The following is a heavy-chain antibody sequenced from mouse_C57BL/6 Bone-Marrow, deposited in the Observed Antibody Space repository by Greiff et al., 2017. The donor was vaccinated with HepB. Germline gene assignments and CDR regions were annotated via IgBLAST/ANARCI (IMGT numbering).Heavy chain of an antibody. CDR3: ARGVVAGELTGYFDY. Sequence: VQLQQSGAELVKPGASVKMSCKASGYTFTTYPIEWMKQNHGKSLEWIGNFHPYNDDTKYNEKFKGKATLTVEKSSSTVYLELNRLTSDDSAVYYCARGVVAGELTGYFDYWGQGTTLTVSS. J-gene: IGHJ2*01. CDR2: FHPYNDDT. CDR1: GYTFTTYP. D-gene: IGHD1-1*01. V-gene: IGHV1-47*01.